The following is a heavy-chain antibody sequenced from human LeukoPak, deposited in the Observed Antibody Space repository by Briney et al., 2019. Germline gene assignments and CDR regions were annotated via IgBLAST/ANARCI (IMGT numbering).Heavy chain of an antibody. Sequence: GGSLRHSCAASGFTFSNAWMSWVRQAPGKGLEWVGLIKTRTDGGTTDYAAPVKGRFTISGDDSKNTLYLQMNSLKIEDTAVYYCTTITYYDFWSGYSNFDYWGQGTLVTVSS. J-gene: IGHJ4*02. CDR3: TTITYYDFWSGYSNFDY. CDR1: GFTFSNAW. V-gene: IGHV3-15*01. CDR2: IKTRTDGGTT. D-gene: IGHD3-3*01.